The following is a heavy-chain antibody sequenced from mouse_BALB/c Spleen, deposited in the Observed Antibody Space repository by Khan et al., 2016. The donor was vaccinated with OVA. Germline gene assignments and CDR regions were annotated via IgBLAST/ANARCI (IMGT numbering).Heavy chain of an antibody. CDR3: ARWNYRYDGYFDY. Sequence: EVQLQESGPSLVKPSQTLSLTCSVTGDSITSGYWNWIRKFPGNKLEYMGYISSSDSTFYNPSLNSRISITRDTSTNQYYLQLNSVTTEDTATYYCARWNYRYDGYFDYWGQGTTLTVSS. CDR1: GDSITSGY. D-gene: IGHD2-14*01. V-gene: IGHV3-8*02. J-gene: IGHJ2*01. CDR2: ISSSDST.